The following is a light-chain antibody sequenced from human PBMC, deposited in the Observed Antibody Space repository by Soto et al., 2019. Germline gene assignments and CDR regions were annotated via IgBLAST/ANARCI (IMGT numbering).Light chain of an antibody. CDR1: QSVSSSY. J-gene: IGKJ2*01. Sequence: EIVLTQSPGTLSLSPGERATLSCRASQSVSSSYLAWYQQKPGQAPRLLIYGASSRATGITDRFSGSGSGTDFTLTISRLEPEAFAVYYCQQYGSSPPQTFGQGTKLEIK. V-gene: IGKV3-20*01. CDR3: QQYGSSPPQT. CDR2: GAS.